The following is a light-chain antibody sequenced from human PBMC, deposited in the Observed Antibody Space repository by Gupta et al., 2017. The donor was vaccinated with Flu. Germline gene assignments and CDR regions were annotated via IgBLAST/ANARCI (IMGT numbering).Light chain of an antibody. J-gene: IGKJ2*03. CDR3: QQYNNWPPRYS. CDR1: QSVSS. Sequence: EIVMTQSPATLSVSPGERATLSCRASQSVSSLAWYQQKPGQAPRLLIYGASTRATGIPARFSGSGSGTEFTLTISSLQSEDFAVDYCQQYNNWPPRYSFGQGTKLEIK. V-gene: IGKV3-15*01. CDR2: GAS.